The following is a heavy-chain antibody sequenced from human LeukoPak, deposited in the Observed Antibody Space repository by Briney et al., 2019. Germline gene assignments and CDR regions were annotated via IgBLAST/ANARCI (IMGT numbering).Heavy chain of an antibody. D-gene: IGHD3-22*01. V-gene: IGHV4-4*02. CDR3: ARLGLYDSSGYYYV. CDR1: GGYISSSNW. J-gene: IGHJ1*01. CDR2: IFHDGTT. Sequence: SETLSLTCAGSGGYISSSNWGRWVRQPPGRGLEWIGDIFHDGTTNFNPSLKSRLTLSTDKSKNQFSLKLSSVTAADTAVYYCARLGLYDSSGYYYVWGQGTLVTVSS.